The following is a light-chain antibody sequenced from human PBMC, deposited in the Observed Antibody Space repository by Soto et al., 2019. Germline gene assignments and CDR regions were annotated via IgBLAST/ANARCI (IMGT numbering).Light chain of an antibody. V-gene: IGKV3-20*01. CDR3: QQYGSSPPLT. Sequence: EIVLTQSPGTLSLSLGERATLXXRASQSVSSSHLAWYQQKPGQAPRLXXYGASSRATGIPDRFSGSGSGTDFTLTISRLEPEDFVVYYCQQYGSSPPLTFGGGTKVDIK. J-gene: IGKJ4*01. CDR2: GAS. CDR1: QSVSSSH.